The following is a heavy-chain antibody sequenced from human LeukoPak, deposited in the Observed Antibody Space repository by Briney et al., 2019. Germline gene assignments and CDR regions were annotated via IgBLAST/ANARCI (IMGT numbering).Heavy chain of an antibody. CDR2: IYYSGST. CDR1: GGSISSGGYY. V-gene: IGHV4-31*03. CDR3: AREPIVGATGFDY. D-gene: IGHD1-26*01. Sequence: SQTLSLTCTVSGGSISSGGYYWSWIRQHPGKGLKWIGYIYYSGSTYYNPSLKSRVTISVDTSKNQFSLKLSSVTAADTAVYYCAREPIVGATGFDYWGQGTLVTVSS. J-gene: IGHJ4*02.